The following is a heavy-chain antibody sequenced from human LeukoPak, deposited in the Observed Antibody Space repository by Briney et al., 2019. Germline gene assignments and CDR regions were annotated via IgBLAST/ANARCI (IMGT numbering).Heavy chain of an antibody. V-gene: IGHV4-34*01. CDR2: INHSGST. J-gene: IGHJ4*02. CDR3: ARGGWYFDY. CDR1: GGSFSGYY. Sequence: SETLSLTCAVYGGSFSGYYWSWIRQPPGKGLEWIGEINHSGSTNYNPSLKSRVTISVGTSKNQFSLKLSSVTAADTAVYYCARGGWYFDYWGQGTLVTVSS.